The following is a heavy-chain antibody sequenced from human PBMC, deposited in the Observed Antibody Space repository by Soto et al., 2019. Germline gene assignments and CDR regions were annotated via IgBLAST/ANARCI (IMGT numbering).Heavy chain of an antibody. V-gene: IGHV3-23*01. Sequence: EVHLLESGGGLVQPGGSLRLSCEASGFSFDSHEMSWVRQAPGKGLEWVSTISYRGGSTYYADSVKGRFTVSRDNSKNTVYLQMSSLRDDDTARYYCAKYCVSTSCYARYFDSWGQGTLVTVSP. D-gene: IGHD2-2*01. CDR3: AKYCVSTSCYARYFDS. J-gene: IGHJ4*02. CDR1: GFSFDSHE. CDR2: ISYRGGST.